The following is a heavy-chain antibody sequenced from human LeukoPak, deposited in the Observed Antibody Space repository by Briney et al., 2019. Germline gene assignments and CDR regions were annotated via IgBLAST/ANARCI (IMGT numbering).Heavy chain of an antibody. V-gene: IGHV4-30-4*08. Sequence: SETLSLTCTVSGGSINSGDYYWSWIRQPPGKGLEWIGYIYYSGSTYYNPSLKSRVTISVDTSKNQFSLKLSSVTAADTAVYYCARDEPAAIGYWGQGTLVTVSS. D-gene: IGHD2-2*02. CDR2: IYYSGST. J-gene: IGHJ4*02. CDR1: GGSINSGDYY. CDR3: ARDEPAAIGY.